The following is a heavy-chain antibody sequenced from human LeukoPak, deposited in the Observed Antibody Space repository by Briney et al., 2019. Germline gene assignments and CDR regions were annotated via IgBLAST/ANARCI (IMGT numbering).Heavy chain of an antibody. CDR2: ISYDGSNK. Sequence: GGSLRVSCAASGFTFSSYGMHWVRQAPGKGLEWVAVISYDGSNKYYADSVKGRFTISRDNSKNTLYLQMNSLRAEDTAVYYCAKESDDYGDFVYWGQGTLVTVSS. V-gene: IGHV3-30*18. D-gene: IGHD4-17*01. CDR1: GFTFSSYG. J-gene: IGHJ4*02. CDR3: AKESDDYGDFVY.